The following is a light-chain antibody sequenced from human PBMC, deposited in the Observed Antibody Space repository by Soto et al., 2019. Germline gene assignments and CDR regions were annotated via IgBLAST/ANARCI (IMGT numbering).Light chain of an antibody. Sequence: AIRMTQSPSSFSASTGDTVTITCRASQRIAGYLAWYQQKPGKAPNLLIYAASTLQSGVPSRFSGRGSGTDFTLTISRLQSEDFATYYCRQYYDYPWTFGQGTTVEIK. J-gene: IGKJ1*01. CDR2: AAS. V-gene: IGKV1-8*01. CDR1: QRIAGY. CDR3: RQYYDYPWT.